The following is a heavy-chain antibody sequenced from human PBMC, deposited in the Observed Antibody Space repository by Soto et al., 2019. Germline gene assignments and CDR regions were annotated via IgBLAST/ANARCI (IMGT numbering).Heavy chain of an antibody. CDR1: GFTFSLYT. CDR2: IDSSGHSI. Sequence: PGGSLRLSCAASGFTFSLYTMNWVRQAPGKGLEWLSSIDSSGHSIYYADSVKGRFTISRDNAKNSLFLDMNSLRVEDTAVYYCSNARAVATSPDMWWGQGTLVTVSS. D-gene: IGHD2-15*01. J-gene: IGHJ4*02. CDR3: SNARAVATSPDMW. V-gene: IGHV3-21*01.